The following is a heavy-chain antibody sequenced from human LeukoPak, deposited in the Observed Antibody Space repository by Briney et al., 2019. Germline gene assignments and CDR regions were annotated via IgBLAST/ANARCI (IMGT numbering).Heavy chain of an antibody. V-gene: IGHV1-69*05. J-gene: IGHJ4*02. CDR1: GGTFSSYA. D-gene: IGHD3-22*01. CDR2: IIPIFGTA. Sequence: SVKVSCKASGGTFSSYAISWVRQAPGQGLEWMGGIIPIFGTANYAQKFQGRVTITTDESTSTAYMELSSLRSEETAVYYCARDARYYYDSSGYYEVWGQGTLVAVSS. CDR3: ARDARYYYDSSGYYEV.